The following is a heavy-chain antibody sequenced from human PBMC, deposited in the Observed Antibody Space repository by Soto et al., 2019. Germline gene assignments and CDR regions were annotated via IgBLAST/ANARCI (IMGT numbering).Heavy chain of an antibody. CDR2: FSPNGQGI. V-gene: IGHV3-23*01. CDR1: VFTLWSYG. CDR3: AKDRDSPRDYFHY. Sequence: WGSLRLSCLASVFTLWSYGMSWGRQAPVKGLQWVSAFSPNGQGIYYADSVRCRFTISRDFSKNKVFLHMDSLRAEDTAVYYCAKDRDSPRDYFHYCAQRTRGIVSS. J-gene: IGHJ4*02.